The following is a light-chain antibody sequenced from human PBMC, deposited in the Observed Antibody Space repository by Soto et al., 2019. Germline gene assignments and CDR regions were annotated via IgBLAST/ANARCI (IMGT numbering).Light chain of an antibody. Sequence: QSPLTQPRSVSGPPGQSVTISCTGTSSDFGGYSYVSWCQQHPGKAPKLMIYDVSKRPSGVPDRFSGSKSGNTASLTISGLQAEDEADYYCCSFAGSYTLYVFGTGTKVTGL. CDR2: DVS. J-gene: IGLJ1*01. CDR3: CSFAGSYTLYV. CDR1: SSDFGGYSY. V-gene: IGLV2-11*01.